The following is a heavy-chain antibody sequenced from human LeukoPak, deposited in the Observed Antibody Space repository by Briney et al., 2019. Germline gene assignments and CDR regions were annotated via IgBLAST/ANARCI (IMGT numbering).Heavy chain of an antibody. Sequence: LGESLKISCKGSGYSSTSYWIYWVRQMPGKGLEWMGRIDPSDSYANYSPSFQGHVTISADKSISTAYLQWSSLKASDTAMYYCASDIVATIRIGLDWGRGTLVTVSS. CDR1: GYSSTSYW. CDR3: ASDIVATIRIGLD. D-gene: IGHD5-12*01. CDR2: IDPSDSYA. J-gene: IGHJ4*02. V-gene: IGHV5-10-1*01.